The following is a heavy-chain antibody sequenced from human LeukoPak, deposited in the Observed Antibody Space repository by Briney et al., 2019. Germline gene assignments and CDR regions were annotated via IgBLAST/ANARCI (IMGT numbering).Heavy chain of an antibody. J-gene: IGHJ4*02. CDR2: IYYSGST. Sequence: SETLSLTCTVSGGSISSYYWSWIRQPPGKGLEWIGSIYYSGSTYYNPSLKSRVTISVDTSKNQFSLKLSSVTAADTAVYYCARQRLLWFGESPYYFDYWGQGTLVTVSS. V-gene: IGHV4-39*01. CDR1: GGSISSYY. CDR3: ARQRLLWFGESPYYFDY. D-gene: IGHD3-10*01.